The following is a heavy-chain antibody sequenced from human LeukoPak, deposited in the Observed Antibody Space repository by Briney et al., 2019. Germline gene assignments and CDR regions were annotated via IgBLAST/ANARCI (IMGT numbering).Heavy chain of an antibody. CDR2: ISYDGSNK. CDR1: GFTFSSYA. Sequence: GRSLRLSCAASGFTFSSYAMHWVRQAPGKGLGWVAVISYDGSNKYYADSVKGRFTISRDNSKNTLYLQMNSLRAEDTAVYYCAREGYGYNPPLEYWGQGTLVTVSS. V-gene: IGHV3-30-3*01. J-gene: IGHJ4*02. D-gene: IGHD5-24*01. CDR3: AREGYGYNPPLEY.